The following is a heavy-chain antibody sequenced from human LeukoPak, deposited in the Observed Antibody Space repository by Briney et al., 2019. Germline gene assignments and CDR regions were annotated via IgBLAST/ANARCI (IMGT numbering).Heavy chain of an antibody. Sequence: GGSLRLSCAASRFTFSSYAMHWVRQAPGKGLEWVAVISYDGSNKYYADSVKGRFTISRDNSKNTLYLQMNNLRAEDTAVYYCARGDSSGGLDYWGQGTLVTVS. V-gene: IGHV3-30*04. J-gene: IGHJ4*02. CDR3: ARGDSSGGLDY. D-gene: IGHD6-19*01. CDR1: RFTFSSYA. CDR2: ISYDGSNK.